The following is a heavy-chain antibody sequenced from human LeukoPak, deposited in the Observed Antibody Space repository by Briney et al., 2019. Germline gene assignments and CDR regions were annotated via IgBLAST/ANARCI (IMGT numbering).Heavy chain of an antibody. Sequence: SETLSLTCTVSGGSISSSSYYWGWIRQPPGKGLEWIGSIYYSGSTYYNPSLKSRVTISVDTSKNQFSPKLSSVTAADTALYYCARSTDCSSTSCYAYYYYYMDVWGKGTTVTVSS. CDR3: ARSTDCSSTSCYAYYYYYMDV. V-gene: IGHV4-39*07. CDR1: GGSISSSSYY. D-gene: IGHD2-2*01. J-gene: IGHJ6*03. CDR2: IYYSGST.